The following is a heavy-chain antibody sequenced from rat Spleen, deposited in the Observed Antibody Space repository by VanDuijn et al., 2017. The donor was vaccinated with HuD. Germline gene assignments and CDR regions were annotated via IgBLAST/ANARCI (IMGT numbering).Heavy chain of an antibody. J-gene: IGHJ2*01. CDR2: ISYSGST. D-gene: IGHD1-4*01. CDR1: GYSITSNY. V-gene: IGHV3-1*01. CDR3: VRNGYSSFDY. Sequence: EVQLQESGPGLVKPSQSLSLTCSVTGYSITSNYWAWIRKFPGNKMEWMGYISYSGSTSYNPSLKSRISITRDTSKNQFFLQLNSVTTEDTATYYCVRNGYSSFDYWGQGVMVTVSS.